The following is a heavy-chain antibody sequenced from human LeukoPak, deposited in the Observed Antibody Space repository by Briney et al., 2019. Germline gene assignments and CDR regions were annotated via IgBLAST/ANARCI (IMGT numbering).Heavy chain of an antibody. J-gene: IGHJ4*02. CDR3: ARARMGDFDY. Sequence: QTSETLSLTCAVSGGSISSGGYSWSWIRQPPGKGLEWIGYIYHSGSTYYNPSLKSRVTISVDRSKNQFSLKLSSVTAADTAVYYCARARMGDFDYWGQGTLVTVSS. CDR2: IYHSGST. D-gene: IGHD1-26*01. V-gene: IGHV4-30-2*01. CDR1: GGSISSGGYS.